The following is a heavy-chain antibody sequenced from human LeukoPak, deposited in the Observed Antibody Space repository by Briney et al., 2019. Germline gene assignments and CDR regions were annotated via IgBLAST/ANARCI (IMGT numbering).Heavy chain of an antibody. V-gene: IGHV4-59*11. J-gene: IGHJ3*02. CDR3: ARTPYYDSFDAFDI. CDR2: IYYSGST. CDR1: GGSISSHY. D-gene: IGHD3-22*01. Sequence: SETLSLTCTVSGGSISSHYWSWIRQPPGKGLEWIGYIYYSGSTNYNPSLKSRVTISVDTSKNQFSLKLSSVTAADTAVYYCARTPYYDSFDAFDIWGQGTMVTVSS.